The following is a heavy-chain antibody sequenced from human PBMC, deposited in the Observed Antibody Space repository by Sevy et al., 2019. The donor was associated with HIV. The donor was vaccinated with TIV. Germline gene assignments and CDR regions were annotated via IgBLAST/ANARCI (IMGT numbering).Heavy chain of an antibody. Sequence: SETLSLTCAVSGGSISSGSYYWTWIRQPAGKGLEWIGRFYTTGITNYHPSLKSRVTISLDTSNNQFSLKLSSVTAADTAVYYCAREVPNSVARSTFDILSLDYWGQGTLVTVSS. CDR2: FYTTGIT. J-gene: IGHJ4*02. CDR3: AREVPNSVARSTFDILSLDY. V-gene: IGHV4-61*02. D-gene: IGHD6-19*01. CDR1: GGSISSGSYY.